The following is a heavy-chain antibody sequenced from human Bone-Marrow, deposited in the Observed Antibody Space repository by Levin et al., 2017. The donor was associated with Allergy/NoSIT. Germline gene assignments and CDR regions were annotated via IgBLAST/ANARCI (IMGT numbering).Heavy chain of an antibody. J-gene: IGHJ5*02. CDR2: IHTSGTT. CDR1: GVSISSYY. D-gene: IGHD5-18*01. V-gene: IGHV4-4*07. CDR3: ARARYRYGYFPFEWFDP. Sequence: SQTLSLTCTVSGVSISSYYWSWIRQPAGKGLEWIGRIHTSGTTSSNPSLKSRVTMSVDTSKKQLSLELSSVTAADTAVYYCARARYRYGYFPFEWFDPWGQGVLVTVSS.